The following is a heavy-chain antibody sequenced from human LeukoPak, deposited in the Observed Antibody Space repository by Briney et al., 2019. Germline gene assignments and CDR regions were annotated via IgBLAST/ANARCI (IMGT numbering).Heavy chain of an antibody. CDR1: GSTFSSYW. V-gene: IGHV3-74*01. CDR2: INSDGSST. D-gene: IGHD3-10*01. CDR3: AREFYGSGSSDV. Sequence: GGSLRLSCAASGSTFSSYWMHWVRQAPGKGLVWVSRINSDGSSTSYADSVKGRFTISRDNAKNSLYLQMNSLRAEDTAVYYCAREFYGSGSSDVWGHGTTVTVSS. J-gene: IGHJ6*02.